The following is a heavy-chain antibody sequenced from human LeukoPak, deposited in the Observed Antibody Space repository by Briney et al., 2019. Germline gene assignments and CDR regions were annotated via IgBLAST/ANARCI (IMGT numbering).Heavy chain of an antibody. CDR2: IYYSGST. D-gene: IGHD2-2*01. CDR1: GGSISSYY. V-gene: IGHV4-59*12. J-gene: IGHJ6*03. CDR3: ARRPVVVPAASGYYYYMDV. Sequence: SETLSLTCTVSGGSISSYYWSWIRQPPGKGLEWIGYIYYSGSTNYNPSLKSRVTISVDTSKNQFSLKLSSVTAADTAVYYCARRPVVVPAASGYYYYMDVWGKGTTVTISS.